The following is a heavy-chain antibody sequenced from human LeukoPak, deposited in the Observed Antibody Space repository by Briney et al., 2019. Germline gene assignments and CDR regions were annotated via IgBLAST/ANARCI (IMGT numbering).Heavy chain of an antibody. CDR2: IYHSGST. CDR3: ARAGYSSGWSSFDY. CDR1: GYSISSGYY. J-gene: IGHJ4*02. D-gene: IGHD6-19*01. V-gene: IGHV4-38-2*02. Sequence: SETLSLTCTVSGYSISSGYYWGWIRPPPGKGLEWIGSIYHSGSTYYNPSLKSRVTISVDTSKNQFSLKLSSVTAADTAVYYCARAGYSSGWSSFDYWGQGTLVTVSS.